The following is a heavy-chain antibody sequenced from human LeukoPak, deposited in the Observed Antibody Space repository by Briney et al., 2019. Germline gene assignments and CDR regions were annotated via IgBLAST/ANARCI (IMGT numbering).Heavy chain of an antibody. CDR3: ARGPVGHRGYYYYYYMDV. CDR1: GGSISSSSYY. D-gene: IGHD1-26*01. J-gene: IGHJ6*03. Sequence: PSEALSLTCTVSGGSISSSSYYWGWIRQPPGKGLEWIGSIYYSGSTYYNPSLKSRVTISVDTSKNQFSLKLSSVTAADTAVYYCARGPVGHRGYYYYYYMDVWGKGTTVTVSS. CDR2: IYYSGST. V-gene: IGHV4-39*07.